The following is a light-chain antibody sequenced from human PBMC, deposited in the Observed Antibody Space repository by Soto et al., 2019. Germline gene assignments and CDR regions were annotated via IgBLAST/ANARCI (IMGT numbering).Light chain of an antibody. J-gene: IGKJ5*01. Sequence: DIQLTQSPTSLSASVGDGVTITCQATQGIGNYLNWYQQKPGKAPKLLIYDSSNLETGVPSRFFGTGSGTHFTLTIGSLQPEDIAIYYCQHYDNFPITFGQGTRLEIK. CDR1: QGIGNY. CDR2: DSS. CDR3: QHYDNFPIT. V-gene: IGKV1-33*01.